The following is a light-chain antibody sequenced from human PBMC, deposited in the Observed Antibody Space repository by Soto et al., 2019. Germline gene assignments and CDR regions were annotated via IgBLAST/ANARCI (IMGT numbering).Light chain of an antibody. V-gene: IGLV2-11*01. CDR3: CSYAGSYHWV. Sequence: LTQPRSVSGSPGQSVTISCTGTSSDVGGYNYVSWYQQHPGKAPKLMIYDVSKRPSGVPDRFSGSKSGNTASLTISGLQAEDEADYYCCSYAGSYHWVFGGGTKLTVL. J-gene: IGLJ3*02. CDR2: DVS. CDR1: SSDVGGYNY.